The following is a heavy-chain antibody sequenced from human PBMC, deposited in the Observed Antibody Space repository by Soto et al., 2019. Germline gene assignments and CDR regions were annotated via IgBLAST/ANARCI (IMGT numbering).Heavy chain of an antibody. CDR3: ARQRVVTPEGPSPLDY. D-gene: IGHD3-3*01. J-gene: IGHJ4*02. CDR2: IYYMGNT. CDR1: GGSISGYY. V-gene: IGHV4-59*01. Sequence: SETLSLTCTVSGGSISGYYWSWIGQSPGKGLEWIGYIYYMGNTKYNPSLKRRVTFSVDTSKKQFSLRLTSVTAADTAVYYCARQRVVTPEGPSPLDYWGRGTLVTVS.